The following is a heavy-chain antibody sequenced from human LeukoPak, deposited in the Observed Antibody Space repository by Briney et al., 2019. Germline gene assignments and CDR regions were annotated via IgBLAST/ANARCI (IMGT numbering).Heavy chain of an antibody. CDR2: ISSSSSYI. J-gene: IGHJ4*02. V-gene: IGHV3-21*01. Sequence: TGGSLGLSCAASGFTFSSYSMNWVRQAPGKGLEWVSSISSSSSYIYYADSVKGRFTISRDNAKNSLYLQMNSLRAEDTAVYYCARGRIVPAASTYYFDYWGQGTLVTVSS. D-gene: IGHD2-2*01. CDR3: ARGRIVPAASTYYFDY. CDR1: GFTFSSYS.